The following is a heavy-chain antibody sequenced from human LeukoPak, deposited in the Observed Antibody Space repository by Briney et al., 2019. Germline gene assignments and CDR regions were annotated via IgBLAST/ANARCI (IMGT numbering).Heavy chain of an antibody. CDR2: INQGGSAQ. CDR1: GFTFSTFW. J-gene: IGHJ4*02. D-gene: IGHD6-13*01. CDR3: ARDISASGIFFDS. Sequence: GGSLRLSCAASGFTFSTFWMGWVRQVPGKRLEWVANINQGGSAQYYVDSVKGRFTISRDNAGNALYLQMNSLRAEDTAVYFCARDISASGIFFDSWGQGTLVTVSS. V-gene: IGHV3-7*01.